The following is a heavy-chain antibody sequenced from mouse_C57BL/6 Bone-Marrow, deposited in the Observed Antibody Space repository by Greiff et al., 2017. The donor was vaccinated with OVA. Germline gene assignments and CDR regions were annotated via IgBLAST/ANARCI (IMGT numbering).Heavy chain of an antibody. J-gene: IGHJ3*01. Sequence: QVQLQQPGAELVKPGASVKLSCKASGYTFTSYWMHWVKQRPGQGLEWIGMIHPNSGSTNYNEKFKSKATLTVDKSSSTAYMQLSSLTSEDSAVYYCARGDLYYGNYVFAYWGQGTLVTVSA. V-gene: IGHV1-64*01. D-gene: IGHD2-1*01. CDR3: ARGDLYYGNYVFAY. CDR1: GYTFTSYW. CDR2: IHPNSGST.